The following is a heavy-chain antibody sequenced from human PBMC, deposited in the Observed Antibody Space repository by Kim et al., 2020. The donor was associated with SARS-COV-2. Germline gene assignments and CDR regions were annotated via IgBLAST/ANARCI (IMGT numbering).Heavy chain of an antibody. J-gene: IGHJ3*02. CDR3: GYSYGYAFDI. Sequence: GGSLRLSCAASEFTFSSYWMSWVRQTPGKGLEWVANINEEGSVKQYVDSVKGRFAISRDNAKNSVYLQMNNLRVDDMAVYFCGYSYGYAFDIWGQGTKVTVSS. CDR1: EFTFSSYW. D-gene: IGHD5-18*01. V-gene: IGHV3-7*01. CDR2: INEEGSVK.